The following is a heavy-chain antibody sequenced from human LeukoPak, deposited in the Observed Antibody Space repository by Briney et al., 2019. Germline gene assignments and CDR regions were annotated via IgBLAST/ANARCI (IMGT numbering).Heavy chain of an antibody. J-gene: IGHJ4*02. CDR2: ISWNSGSI. CDR1: GFTFDDYA. CDR3: ARCRDGYKHFDY. V-gene: IGHV3-9*01. D-gene: IGHD5-24*01. Sequence: GGSLRLSCAASGFTFDDYAMHWVRQAPGKGLEWVSGISWNSGSIGYADSVKGRFTISRDNAKNSLFLQMNTLRAEDTAVYYCARCRDGYKHFDYWGQGVLVTVSS.